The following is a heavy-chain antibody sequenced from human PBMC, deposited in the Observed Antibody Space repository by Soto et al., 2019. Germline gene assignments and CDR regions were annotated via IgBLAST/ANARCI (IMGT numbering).Heavy chain of an antibody. CDR1: GFTFSSYG. D-gene: IGHD3-22*01. CDR2: IWYDGSNK. Sequence: QVQLVESGGGVVQPGRSLRLSCAASGFTFSSYGMHWVRQAPDKGLEWVAVIWYDGSNKYYADSVKGRFTISRDNSKNTLYLQMNSLRAEDTAVYYCARALVNDSSGLYYFDYWGQGTLVTVSS. CDR3: ARALVNDSSGLYYFDY. J-gene: IGHJ4*02. V-gene: IGHV3-33*01.